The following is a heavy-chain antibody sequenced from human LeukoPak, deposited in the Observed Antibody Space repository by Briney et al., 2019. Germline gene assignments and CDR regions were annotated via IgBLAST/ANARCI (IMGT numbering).Heavy chain of an antibody. D-gene: IGHD4-17*01. Sequence: GASVKVSCKASGGTFSSYAISWVRQAPGQGLEWMGRIIPILGIANYAQKFQGRVTITADKSTSTAYMELSSLRSEDTAVYYCARDRETPPTVTTLGYWGQGTLVTVSS. J-gene: IGHJ4*02. V-gene: IGHV1-69*04. CDR2: IIPILGIA. CDR3: ARDRETPPTVTTLGY. CDR1: GGTFSSYA.